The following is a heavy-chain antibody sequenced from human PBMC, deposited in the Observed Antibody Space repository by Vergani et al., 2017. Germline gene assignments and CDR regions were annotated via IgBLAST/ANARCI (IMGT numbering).Heavy chain of an antibody. CDR1: GYTFTSYG. V-gene: IGHV1-18*01. CDR3: AGVMGYTSPRHGDY. CDR2: ISAHNGNT. D-gene: IGHD6-19*01. J-gene: IGHJ4*02. Sequence: QVQLVQSGDEVKKPGASVKVSCKASGYTFTSYGISWVRQAPGQGLEWMGWISAHNGNTNYTPRLQGRVSMTTDASTSTAYMELRSLRSDDPAVYYCAGVMGYTSPRHGDYWGQGTLVTVSS.